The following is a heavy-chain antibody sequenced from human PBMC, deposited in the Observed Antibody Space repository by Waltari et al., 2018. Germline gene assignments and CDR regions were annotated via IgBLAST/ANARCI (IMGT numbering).Heavy chain of an antibody. CDR3: ARQSYYDESGHD. V-gene: IGHV4-39*01. D-gene: IGHD3-22*01. Sequence: QLELQESGPGLVKPSETLSLTCSVSGGSISRRGYYWVWIRQPPGKGLEWIGILYYSGTTYDNPSLNSRVTIAVDTSTNQVSLKLTSVNAADTAMYFCARQSYYDESGHDWGQGTLVTVSS. CDR2: LYYSGTT. CDR1: GGSISRRGYY. J-gene: IGHJ4*02.